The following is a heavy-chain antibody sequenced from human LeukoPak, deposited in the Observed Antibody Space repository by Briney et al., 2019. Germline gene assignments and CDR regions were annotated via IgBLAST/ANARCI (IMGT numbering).Heavy chain of an antibody. J-gene: IGHJ5*02. CDR1: GGTFSSYA. D-gene: IGHD2-15*01. CDR2: IIPIFGTT. V-gene: IGHV1-69*13. Sequence: SVKVSCKASGGTFSSYAISWVRQAPGQGLEWMGGIIPIFGTTNYAQKFQGRVTITADESTSTAYMELSSLRSEDTAVYYCARTGSGGSFNWFDPWGQGTLVTVSS. CDR3: ARTGSGGSFNWFDP.